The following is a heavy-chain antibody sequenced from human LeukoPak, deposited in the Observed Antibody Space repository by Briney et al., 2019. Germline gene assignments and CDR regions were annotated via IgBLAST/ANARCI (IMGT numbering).Heavy chain of an antibody. V-gene: IGHV3-23*01. CDR1: GFTFSSYG. CDR2: ISGSGGST. Sequence: QPGRSLRLSCAASGFTFSSYGMHWVRQAPGKGLEWVAVISGSGGSTYYADSVKGRFTISRDNSKNTLYLQMNSLRAEDTAVYYCAKEAHDSSGYTADYWGQGTLVTVSS. CDR3: AKEAHDSSGYTADY. J-gene: IGHJ4*01. D-gene: IGHD3-22*01.